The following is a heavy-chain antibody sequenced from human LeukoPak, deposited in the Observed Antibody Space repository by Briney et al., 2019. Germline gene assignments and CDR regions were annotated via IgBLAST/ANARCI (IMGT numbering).Heavy chain of an antibody. Sequence: GGSLRLSCAGSGFTFSSYWMHWVRHAPGKGLVWVSRITNDGSTTSYADSVKGRFTISRDNAKNTLYLQMNSLRAEDTAVYYCASQYCGSTSCYGLDAFDIWGQGTKVTVSS. J-gene: IGHJ3*02. CDR2: ITNDGSTT. CDR3: ASQYCGSTSCYGLDAFDI. V-gene: IGHV3-74*01. D-gene: IGHD2-2*01. CDR1: GFTFSSYW.